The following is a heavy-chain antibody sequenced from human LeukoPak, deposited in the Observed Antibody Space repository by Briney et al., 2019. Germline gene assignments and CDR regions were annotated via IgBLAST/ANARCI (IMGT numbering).Heavy chain of an antibody. CDR2: IYYSGST. D-gene: IGHD3-10*01. CDR3: ATDAYYYGSGSYYASFDY. V-gene: IGHV4-39*02. Sequence: SETLSLTCTVSGGSISSSSYYWGWIRQPPGKGLEWIGGIYYSGSTYYNPSLKSRVTISVDTSKNQFSLKLSSVTAADTAVYYCATDAYYYGSGSYYASFDYWGQGTLVTVSS. J-gene: IGHJ4*02. CDR1: GGSISSSSYY.